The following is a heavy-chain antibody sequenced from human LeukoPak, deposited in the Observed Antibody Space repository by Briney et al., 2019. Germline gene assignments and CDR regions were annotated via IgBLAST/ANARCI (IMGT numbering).Heavy chain of an antibody. CDR2: IYSGGST. J-gene: IGHJ6*02. V-gene: IGHV3-66*01. CDR3: ARVPLITIFGVVIPYGMDV. Sequence: GGSLRLSCAASGFTVSSNYMSWVRQAPGKGLEWVSVIYSGGSTYYADSVKGRFTISRDNSKNTLYLQMNSLRAEDTAVYYCARVPLITIFGVVIPYGMDVWGQGTTVTVSS. CDR1: GFTVSSNY. D-gene: IGHD3-3*01.